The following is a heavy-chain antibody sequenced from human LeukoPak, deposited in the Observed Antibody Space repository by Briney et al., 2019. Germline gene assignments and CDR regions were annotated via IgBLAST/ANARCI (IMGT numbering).Heavy chain of an antibody. Sequence: SETLSLTCAGYGGSFSGYYWSWIRQPPGKGLEWIGEINHSGSTNYNPSLKSRVTISVDTSKNQFSLKLSSVTAADTAVYYCARSIQLWLIADYWGQGTLVTVSS. CDR2: INHSGST. J-gene: IGHJ4*02. CDR3: ARSIQLWLIADY. D-gene: IGHD5-18*01. V-gene: IGHV4-34*01. CDR1: GGSFSGYY.